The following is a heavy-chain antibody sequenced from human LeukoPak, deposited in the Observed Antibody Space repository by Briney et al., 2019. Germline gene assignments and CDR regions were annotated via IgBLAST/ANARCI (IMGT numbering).Heavy chain of an antibody. V-gene: IGHV1-2*02. D-gene: IGHD2-2*02. CDR1: GYTFTGYY. J-gene: IGHJ4*02. Sequence: ASVKVSCKASGYTFTGYYMHWVRQAPGQGLEWMGWINPNSGGTNYAQKFQGRVTMTRDTSISTAYMELSRLRSDDTAVYYCARIVCSSTSSYTSYFDYWGQGTLVTVSS. CDR3: ARIVCSSTSSYTSYFDY. CDR2: INPNSGGT.